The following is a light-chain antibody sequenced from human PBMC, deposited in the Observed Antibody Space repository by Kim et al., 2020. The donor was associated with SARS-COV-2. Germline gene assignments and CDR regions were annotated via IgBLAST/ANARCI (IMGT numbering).Light chain of an antibody. Sequence: SSVGDRLAITCRPSQIFSSYLNWYQQKPGKAPKLLIYASSSLQSRVPSRFSGSGSGTDFTLTISSLQPEDFATYYCQQSYSTPRTFGQGTKVDIK. CDR1: QIFSSY. V-gene: IGKV1-39*01. J-gene: IGKJ1*01. CDR3: QQSYSTPRT. CDR2: ASS.